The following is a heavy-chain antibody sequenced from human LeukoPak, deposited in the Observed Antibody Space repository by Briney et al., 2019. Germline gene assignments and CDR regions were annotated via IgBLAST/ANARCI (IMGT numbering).Heavy chain of an antibody. V-gene: IGHV3-23*01. CDR2: SSSSDDGK. CDR3: AKAPVTSCRGAFCYPFDY. D-gene: IGHD2-21*01. Sequence: PGGSLRLSCTASGLSLHDYAMSWVRQVPGKGLEWVSASSSSDDGKWYAESVRGRFTISRDTSKNTVYLQMNSLRAEDAGVYYCAKAPVTSCRGAFCYPFDYWGHGALVTVSS. J-gene: IGHJ4*01. CDR1: GLSLHDYA.